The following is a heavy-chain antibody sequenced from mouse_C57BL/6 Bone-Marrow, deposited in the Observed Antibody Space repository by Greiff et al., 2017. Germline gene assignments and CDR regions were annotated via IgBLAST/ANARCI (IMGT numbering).Heavy chain of an antibody. CDR2: INPDSSTI. CDR1: GIDFSRYW. V-gene: IGHV4-1*01. Sequence: EVKLVESGGGLVQPGGSLKLSCAASGIDFSRYWMSWVRRAPGKGLEWIGEINPDSSTINYAPSLKDKFIISRDNAKNTLYLQMSKVRSEDTALYYCARLTTTVVAHWYFDVWGTGTTVTVSS. CDR3: ARLTTTVVAHWYFDV. J-gene: IGHJ1*03. D-gene: IGHD1-1*01.